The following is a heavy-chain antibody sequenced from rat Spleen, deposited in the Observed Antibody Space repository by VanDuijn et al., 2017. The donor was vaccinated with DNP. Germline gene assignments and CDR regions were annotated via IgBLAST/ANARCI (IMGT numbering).Heavy chain of an antibody. J-gene: IGHJ2*01. V-gene: IGHV5-27*01. CDR1: GFTFSNYY. Sequence: EVQLVESGGGLVQPGRSLKLSCAASGFTFSNYYMAWVRQAPTKGLEWVASITNTGSTSYYRDSVQGRFTISRDNAKKTLYLQMDSLRSEDTATYYCTTEWAGSYDYWGQGVMVTVSS. D-gene: IGHD1-12*02. CDR3: TTEWAGSYDY. CDR2: ITNTGSTS.